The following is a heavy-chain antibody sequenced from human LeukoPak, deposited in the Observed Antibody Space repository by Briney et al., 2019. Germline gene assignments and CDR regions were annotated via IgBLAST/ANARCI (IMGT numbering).Heavy chain of an antibody. D-gene: IGHD3-10*01. CDR1: GFTFRDHF. V-gene: IGHV3-72*01. J-gene: IGHJ4*02. Sequence: GGSLRLSCEASGFTFRDHFVDRVRQAPGKGLEWVGRTKNKAYSYNTEYAASVRGRFTISRENAKNSLYLQMNSLRAEDTAVYYCARDLGVVRGVFTLDYWGQGTLVTVSS. CDR3: ARDLGVVRGVFTLDY. CDR2: TKNKAYSYNT.